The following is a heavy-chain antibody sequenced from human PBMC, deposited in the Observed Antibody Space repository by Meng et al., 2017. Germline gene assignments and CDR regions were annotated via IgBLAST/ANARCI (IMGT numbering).Heavy chain of an antibody. Sequence: SAAGFAFRRRAMCWIRQAPGKGLEWVSAISGSGGSTDYADSVKGRFPISRDNSKNPLYLQMNSLRAEDTAVYYCAKANYYDSSGLWGYWGQGTLVTVSS. CDR3: AKANYYDSSGLWGY. J-gene: IGHJ1*01. V-gene: IGHV3-23*01. CDR1: GFAFRRRA. CDR2: ISGSGGST. D-gene: IGHD3-22*01.